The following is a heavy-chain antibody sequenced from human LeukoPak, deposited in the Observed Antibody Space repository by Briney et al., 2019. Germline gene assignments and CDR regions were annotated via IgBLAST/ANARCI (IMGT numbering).Heavy chain of an antibody. J-gene: IGHJ4*01. CDR1: GGSISNAEYC. D-gene: IGHD6-13*01. CDR2: MFYGGTN. Sequence: SETLSLTCSVSGGSISNAEYCWGWIRQAPGKGLEWIGSMFYGGTNHYNPSLKSRATISVDTSKNQFSLKLTSVTAADAAIYYCARQLPTAAADTRGYFDYWGQGAVVTVSS. V-gene: IGHV4-39*01. CDR3: ARQLPTAAADTRGYFDY.